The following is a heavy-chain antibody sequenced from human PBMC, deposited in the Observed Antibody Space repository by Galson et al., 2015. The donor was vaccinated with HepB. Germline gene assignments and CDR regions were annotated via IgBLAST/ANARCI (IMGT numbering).Heavy chain of an antibody. CDR2: IKQDGSEK. Sequence: SLRLSCAVSGFPFSSYWMSWVRQAPGKGLEWVANIKQDGSEKHYVDSVKGRFTIPRDNAKNSLYLQMNSLRAEDTAVYYCARIGFSGYDFDYWGQGTLVTVSS. D-gene: IGHD5-12*01. J-gene: IGHJ4*02. CDR1: GFPFSSYW. V-gene: IGHV3-7*01. CDR3: ARIGFSGYDFDY.